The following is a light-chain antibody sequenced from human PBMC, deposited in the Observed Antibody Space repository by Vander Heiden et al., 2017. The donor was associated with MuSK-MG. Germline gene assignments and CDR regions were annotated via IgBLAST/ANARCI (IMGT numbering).Light chain of an antibody. CDR1: KSIGRY. J-gene: IGKJ1*01. V-gene: IGKV1-5*03. CDR2: KSS. Sequence: IHMTQSPSTVSAFVGDRVTITCRASKSIGRYLAWYQQKPGKATKVLISKSSTLESGVPSRFRGSASGTEFTLTIRSLQPDDIAIYYCQQYSNYWTFGQGTKVEI. CDR3: QQYSNYWT.